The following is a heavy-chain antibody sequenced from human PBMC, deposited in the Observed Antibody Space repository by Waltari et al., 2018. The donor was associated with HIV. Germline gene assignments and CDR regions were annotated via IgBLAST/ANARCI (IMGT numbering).Heavy chain of an antibody. V-gene: IGHV3-33*01. CDR1: GFPFSSYG. J-gene: IGHJ4*02. Sequence: QVQLVESGGGVVQPGRSLRLSCAASGFPFSSYGMHWVRQAPGKGLEWVAVIWYDGSNKYYADSVKGRFTISRDNSKNTLYLQMNSLRAEDTAVYYCARDSDYGDSGVFDYWGQGTLVTVSS. CDR2: IWYDGSNK. D-gene: IGHD4-17*01. CDR3: ARDSDYGDSGVFDY.